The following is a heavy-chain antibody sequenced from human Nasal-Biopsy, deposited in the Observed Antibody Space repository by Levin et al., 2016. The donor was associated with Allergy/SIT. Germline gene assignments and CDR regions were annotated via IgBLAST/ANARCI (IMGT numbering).Heavy chain of an antibody. CDR2: IYSGATT. CDR1: GFSVSSNY. V-gene: IGHV3-53*01. J-gene: IGHJ3*02. CDR3: ARGGSYNWNDVGDAFDI. D-gene: IGHD1-1*01. Sequence: GGSLRLSCAPSGFSVSSNYMNWVRQAPGKGLEWVSVIYSGATTYYAHSVRGRFTISRDNSKNTLYLQMNSLRPEDTAVYYCARGGSYNWNDVGDAFDIWGQGTMVTVSS.